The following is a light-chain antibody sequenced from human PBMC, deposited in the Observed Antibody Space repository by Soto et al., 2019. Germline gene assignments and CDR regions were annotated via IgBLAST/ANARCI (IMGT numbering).Light chain of an antibody. V-gene: IGKV1-5*01. CDR2: DGS. J-gene: IGKJ1*01. Sequence: DIQMTQSPSALSASVGDRVTITCRASQYISNWVAWYQQKPGKAPKLLIYDGSTLESGVPSRFSGSVSGTEFTLTISSLQPDDFATYYCQQYNSYPWTFGQGTKVDIK. CDR1: QYISNW. CDR3: QQYNSYPWT.